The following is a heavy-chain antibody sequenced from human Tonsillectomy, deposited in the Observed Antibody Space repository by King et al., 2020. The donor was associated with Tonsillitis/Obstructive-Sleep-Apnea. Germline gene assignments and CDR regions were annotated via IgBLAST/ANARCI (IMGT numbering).Heavy chain of an antibody. CDR2: ISPDGSEK. CDR1: GFSFSSSW. CDR3: TRVSRSIAPDY. D-gene: IGHD2-21*01. V-gene: IGHV3-7*01. J-gene: IGHJ4*02. Sequence: VQLVESGGGVVQPGGSLRLSCAASGFSFSSSWINWVRQAPGRRLEWVATISPDGSEKFYVDSVRGRFTISRDNAVNSLFLHMNSLRAEDTAVYYFTRVSRSIAPDYWGQGTLVTVSS.